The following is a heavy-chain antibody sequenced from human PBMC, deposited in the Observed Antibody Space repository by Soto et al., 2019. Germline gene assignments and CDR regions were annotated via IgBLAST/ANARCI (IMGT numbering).Heavy chain of an antibody. CDR3: AREMAGTGSY. J-gene: IGHJ4*02. CDR1: GFTFSTYW. Sequence: GGSLRLSCAASGFTFSTYWMHWVRQAPGKGLVWVSRINTDGTRTDHADSVNGRFTISRDNAKNTLYLQMNSLRAEDTAVYYCAREMAGTGSYWGQGALVTVSS. CDR2: INTDGTRT. D-gene: IGHD6-19*01. V-gene: IGHV3-74*01.